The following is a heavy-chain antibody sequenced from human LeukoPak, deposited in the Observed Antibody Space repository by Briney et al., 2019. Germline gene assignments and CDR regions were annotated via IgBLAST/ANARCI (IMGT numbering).Heavy chain of an antibody. Sequence: GGSLRLSCAASGFTFSSYAMSWVRQAPGKGLEWVSAISGSGGSTYYADSVKGRFTISRDNSKNTLYLQMNSLRAEDTAVYYCAKDPLEVYDSAYYYYGMDVWGQGTTVTVSS. CDR3: AKDPLEVYDSAYYYYGMDV. J-gene: IGHJ6*02. D-gene: IGHD3-22*01. CDR2: ISGSGGST. CDR1: GFTFSSYA. V-gene: IGHV3-23*01.